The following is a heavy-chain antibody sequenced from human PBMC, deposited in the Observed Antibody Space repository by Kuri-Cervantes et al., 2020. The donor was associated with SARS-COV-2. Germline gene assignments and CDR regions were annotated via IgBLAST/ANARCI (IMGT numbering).Heavy chain of an antibody. CDR2: ISSSSSTI. D-gene: IGHD3-22*01. CDR1: GFTFSSYS. Sequence: ETLSLTCAASGFTFSSYSMNWVRQAPGKRLEWVSYISSSSSTIYYADSVKGRFTISRDNAKNSLYLQMNSLRAEDTAVYYCARDSVRYYYDSSGYYPPRDYYYYGMDVWGQGTTVTVSS. CDR3: ARDSVRYYYDSSGYYPPRDYYYYGMDV. J-gene: IGHJ6*02. V-gene: IGHV3-48*01.